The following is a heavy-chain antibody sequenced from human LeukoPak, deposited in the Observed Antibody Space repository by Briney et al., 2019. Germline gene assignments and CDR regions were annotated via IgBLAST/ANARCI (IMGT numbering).Heavy chain of an antibody. J-gene: IGHJ4*02. Sequence: PGGSLRLSCAASGFTFSSYEMNWVRQAPGKGLEWVSYISSSGSTIYYADSVKGRFTISRDNAKNSLYLQMNSLRAEDTAVYYCARPLDRGYSSGWYRYSFDYWGQGTLVTVSS. CDR2: ISSSGSTI. V-gene: IGHV3-48*03. CDR1: GFTFSSYE. D-gene: IGHD6-19*01. CDR3: ARPLDRGYSSGWYRYSFDY.